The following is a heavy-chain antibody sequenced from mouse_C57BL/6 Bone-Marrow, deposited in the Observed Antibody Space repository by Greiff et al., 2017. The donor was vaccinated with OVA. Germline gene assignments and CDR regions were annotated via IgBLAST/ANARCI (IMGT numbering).Heavy chain of an antibody. CDR1: GFNIKDDY. CDR2: IDPETGDT. J-gene: IGHJ4*01. CDR3: TTCVTTVVASYYYAMDY. Sequence: VQLQQSGAELVRPGASVKLSCTASGFNIKDDYMHWVKQRPEQGLEWIGWIDPETGDTEYASKFQGKATITADTSSNTAYLQLSSLTSEDTAVYYCTTCVTTVVASYYYAMDYWGQGTSVTVSS. D-gene: IGHD1-1*01. V-gene: IGHV14-4*01.